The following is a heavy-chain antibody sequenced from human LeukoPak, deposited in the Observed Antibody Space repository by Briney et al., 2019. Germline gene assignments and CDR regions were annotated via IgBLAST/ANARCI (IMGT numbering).Heavy chain of an antibody. CDR1: GYTFTSYY. V-gene: IGHV1-46*01. Sequence: ASVKVSCKASGYTFTSYYIHWVRQAPGQGLEWVGVINPSGGSTNYAQRFQGRVSMTRDTSRSTVYMELSSLKCEDTAVYYCARGRRASLSAADYDYWGQGTLVTVSS. J-gene: IGHJ4*02. CDR3: ARGRRASLSAADYDY. CDR2: INPSGGST. D-gene: IGHD6-13*01.